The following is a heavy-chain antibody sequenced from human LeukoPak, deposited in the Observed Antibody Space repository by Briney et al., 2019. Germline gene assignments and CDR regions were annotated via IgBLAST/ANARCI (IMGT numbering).Heavy chain of an antibody. CDR1: GFTFSSYA. D-gene: IGHD1-26*01. V-gene: IGHV3-30*04. J-gene: IGHJ6*02. CDR3: ARAHRPPRQNSGSYYRLPYGMDV. Sequence: PGGSLRLSCAASGFTFSSYAMHWVRQAPGKGLEWVAVISYDGGNKYYADSVKGRFTISRDNSKNTLYLQMNSLRAEDTAVYYCARAHRPPRQNSGSYYRLPYGMDVWGQGTTVTVSS. CDR2: ISYDGGNK.